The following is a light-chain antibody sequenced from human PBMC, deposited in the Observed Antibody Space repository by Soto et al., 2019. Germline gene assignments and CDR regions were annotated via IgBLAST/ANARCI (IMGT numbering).Light chain of an antibody. CDR1: QSVSTW. J-gene: IGKJ4*01. V-gene: IGKV1-5*01. CDR2: DAS. CDR3: QQYNSYSFLT. Sequence: DLQMTQSPSTLSASVGDRVTITCRASQSVSTWLAWYQQKPGKAPKLLIYDASNLESGVPSRFSGSGSGTEFTLTISSLQPDDFATYYCQQYNSYSFLTFGGGTKVEIK.